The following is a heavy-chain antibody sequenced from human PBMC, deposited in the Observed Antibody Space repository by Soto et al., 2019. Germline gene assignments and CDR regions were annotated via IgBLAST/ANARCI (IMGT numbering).Heavy chain of an antibody. CDR1: GGSISSDRYF. V-gene: IGHV4-31*03. CDR3: ARGHTTFGFYYYGLDV. J-gene: IGHJ6*02. CDR2: ILNSGST. Sequence: QVQLQESGPGLVKPSQTLSLSCSVSGGSISSDRYFWSWVRQHPGKGLEWIAYILNSGSTYFNPSLRGRVMISVDMSKSQLSLNLSSVTAADTAVYYCARGHTTFGFYYYGLDVWGQGATVIVSS. D-gene: IGHD3-10*01.